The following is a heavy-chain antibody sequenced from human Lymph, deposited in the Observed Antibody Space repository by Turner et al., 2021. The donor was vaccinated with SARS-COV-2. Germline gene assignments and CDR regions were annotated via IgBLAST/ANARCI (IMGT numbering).Heavy chain of an antibody. J-gene: IGHJ3*02. CDR3: ARDRVVVTSAFDI. D-gene: IGHD3-22*01. CDR2: ISYDGSNK. CDR1: GLTFSSYI. V-gene: IGHV3-30-3*01. Sequence: QVQLVESGGGVVQPGRSLRLSCAASGLTFSSYIMHWVRKAPGKGLEWVVVISYDGSNKDYADSVKGRFTSSRDNSKNTLYLKMNSLRAEDTAVYYCARDRVVVTSAFDIWGQGTKVTVSS.